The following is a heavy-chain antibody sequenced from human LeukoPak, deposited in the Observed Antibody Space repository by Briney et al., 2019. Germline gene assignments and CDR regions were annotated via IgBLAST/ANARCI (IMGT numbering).Heavy chain of an antibody. V-gene: IGHV4-4*02. CDR3: TRENGAFSPFGF. CDR2: ISLSGLT. J-gene: IGHJ4*02. CDR1: GGSITTTNF. D-gene: IGHD2-8*01. Sequence: NPSETLSLTCGVSGGSITTTNFWSWVRQAPGQGLEWIGEISLSGLTNYNSSLSRRVTISLDRAKNHLSLNLRSVAAADTAIYYCTRENGAFSPFGFWGQRTVVTVSS.